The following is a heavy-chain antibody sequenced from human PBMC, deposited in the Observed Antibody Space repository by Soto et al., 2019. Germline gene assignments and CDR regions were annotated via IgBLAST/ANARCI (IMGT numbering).Heavy chain of an antibody. Sequence: ASVKVSCKASGYTFTGYYMHWVRQAPGQGLEWMGWINPNSGGTNYAQKFQGWVTMTRDTSISTAYMELSRLRSDDTAVYYCARDYCSSTSCKFNHAFDIWGQGTMVTVSS. J-gene: IGHJ3*02. CDR1: GYTFTGYY. D-gene: IGHD2-2*01. CDR3: ARDYCSSTSCKFNHAFDI. CDR2: INPNSGGT. V-gene: IGHV1-2*04.